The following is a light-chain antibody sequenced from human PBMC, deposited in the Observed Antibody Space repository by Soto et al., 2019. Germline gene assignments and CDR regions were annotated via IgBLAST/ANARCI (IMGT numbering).Light chain of an antibody. V-gene: IGLV1-44*01. CDR1: SSNIGSNP. CDR2: DN. J-gene: IGLJ2*01. CDR3: AAWDASLNGVV. Sequence: QSVLTQPPSASGTPGLRVTFSCSVSSSNIGSNPVSWYQLLPGTAPKLLIYDNEWPSGVPDRFSGSKSGTSASLAISGLQSEDEADYYCAAWDASLNGVVFGGGTKLTVL.